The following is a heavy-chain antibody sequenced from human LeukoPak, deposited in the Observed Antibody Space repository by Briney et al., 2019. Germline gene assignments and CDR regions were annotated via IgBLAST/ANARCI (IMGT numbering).Heavy chain of an antibody. CDR1: GFTFSSYG. D-gene: IGHD6-19*01. V-gene: IGHV3-30*18. Sequence: PGRSLRLSCAASGFTFSSYGMHWVRQAPGKGLEWVAVISYDGSNKYYADSVKGRFTISRDNSKNTLYLQMNSLRAEDTAVYYCAKRGSSGWTLDHFDYWGQGTLVTVSS. CDR3: AKRGSSGWTLDHFDY. CDR2: ISYDGSNK. J-gene: IGHJ4*02.